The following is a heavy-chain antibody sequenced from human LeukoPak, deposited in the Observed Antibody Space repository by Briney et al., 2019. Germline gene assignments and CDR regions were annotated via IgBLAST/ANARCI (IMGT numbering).Heavy chain of an antibody. V-gene: IGHV4-39*01. D-gene: IGHD4-17*01. J-gene: IGHJ4*02. Sequence: PSETLSLTCTVSGGSISSSSYYWGWIRQPPGKGLEWIGSIYYSGNTYYNPSLRSRVNISVDTSKNQFSLKLSSVTAADTAVYYCARVRGYGVFDYWGQGTLVTVSS. CDR3: ARVRGYGVFDY. CDR1: GGSISSSSYY. CDR2: IYYSGNT.